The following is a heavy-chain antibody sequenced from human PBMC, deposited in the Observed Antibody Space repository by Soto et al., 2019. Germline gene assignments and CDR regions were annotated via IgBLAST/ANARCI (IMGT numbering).Heavy chain of an antibody. CDR1: GFTFSSYS. D-gene: IGHD3-10*01. Sequence: EVQLVESGGGLVKPGGSLRLSCAASGFTFSSYSMNWVRQAPGKGLEWVSSISSSSSYIYYADSVKGRFTISRDNAKNSRYLQKNSLRAEDTAVYYCARDVTYYYGSGDAFDIWGQGTMVTVSS. J-gene: IGHJ3*02. CDR2: ISSSSSYI. CDR3: ARDVTYYYGSGDAFDI. V-gene: IGHV3-21*01.